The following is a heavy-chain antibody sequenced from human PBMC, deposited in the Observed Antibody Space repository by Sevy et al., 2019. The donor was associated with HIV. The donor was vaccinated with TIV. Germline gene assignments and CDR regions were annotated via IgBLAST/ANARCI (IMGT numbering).Heavy chain of an antibody. CDR1: GYTFTSYG. J-gene: IGHJ4*02. V-gene: IGHV1-18*01. CDR2: ISTYNGNT. CDR3: ARRYSSSTGKTFDY. D-gene: IGHD6-6*01. Sequence: ASVNVSCKASGYTFTSYGISWVRQAPGEGLEWMGWISTYNGNTNYAQKLQGRVTMTTDTSTSTAYMELRSLRSDDTAVYYCARRYSSSTGKTFDYWGQGTLVTVSS.